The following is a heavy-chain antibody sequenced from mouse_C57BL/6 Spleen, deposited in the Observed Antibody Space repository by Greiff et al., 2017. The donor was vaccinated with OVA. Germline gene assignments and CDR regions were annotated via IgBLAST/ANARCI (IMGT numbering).Heavy chain of an antibody. Sequence: QVQLQQSGAELVKPGASVKISCKASGYAFSSYWMNWVKQRPGKGLEWIGQIYPGDGDTNYNGKFKGKATLTADKSSSTAYMQLSSLTSEDSAVYFCARSALGIPLAMDYWGQGTSVTVSS. J-gene: IGHJ4*01. CDR1: GYAFSSYW. D-gene: IGHD6-1*01. CDR2: IYPGDGDT. CDR3: ARSALGIPLAMDY. V-gene: IGHV1-80*01.